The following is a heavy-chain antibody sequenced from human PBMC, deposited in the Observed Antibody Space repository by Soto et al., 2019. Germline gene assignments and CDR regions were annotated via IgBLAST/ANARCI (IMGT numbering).Heavy chain of an antibody. D-gene: IGHD6-19*01. CDR2: ISYSGNT. Sequence: QVQLQESGPGLVKPSQTLSLTCTVSSGSINSGDYYWSWVRQVPGKGLEWIGFISYSGNTHYNPSLESRVTISKDTSKNQFSLRLNSMTAADSAVYYCAREVSPNSRGWYTVLVRWFDPWGQGTLVTVSS. CDR3: AREVSPNSRGWYTVLVRWFDP. V-gene: IGHV4-31*03. CDR1: SGSINSGDYY. J-gene: IGHJ5*02.